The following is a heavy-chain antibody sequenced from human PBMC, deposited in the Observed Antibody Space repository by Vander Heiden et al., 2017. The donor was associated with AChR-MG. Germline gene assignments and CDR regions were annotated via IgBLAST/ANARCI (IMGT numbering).Heavy chain of an antibody. CDR1: GFTFDDYA. V-gene: IGHV3-9*01. Sequence: DVQLVESGGGLVQHVRSLRLSCAASGFTFDDYAMPWVRQAPGKGMEWVSGISWNSGGIGYANYVKGRFTISRDNAKNSLYLQMNRLRAEDTAFYYCAKDLRGYSYRVFDYWGQGTLVTVSS. J-gene: IGHJ4*02. CDR3: AKDLRGYSYRVFDY. CDR2: ISWNSGGI. D-gene: IGHD5-18*01.